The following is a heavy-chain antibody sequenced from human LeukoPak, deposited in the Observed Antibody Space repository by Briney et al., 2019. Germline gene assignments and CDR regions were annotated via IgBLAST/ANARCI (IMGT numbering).Heavy chain of an antibody. D-gene: IGHD5-18*01. CDR1: GVSINSCCYY. CDR3: ARGRSYGFDFDS. V-gene: IGHV4-61*01. CDR2: KYYSGST. J-gene: IGHJ4*02. Sequence: SETLSLTCDVSGVSINSCCYYWTWIRQPPGKGLEWIGYKYYSGSTRYNSSLRSRLTISLDTSKNQFSLRLTSVTAADKAVYYCARGRSYGFDFDSWGPGTLVIVSS.